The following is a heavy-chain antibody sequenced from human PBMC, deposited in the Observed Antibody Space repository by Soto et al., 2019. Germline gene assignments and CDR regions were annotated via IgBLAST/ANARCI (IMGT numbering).Heavy chain of an antibody. J-gene: IGHJ3*02. Sequence: EVQLLESGGGLVQPGGSLRLSCAASGFTFSNYVMNWVRQAPGKGLEWVSTISCSADKTFYADSVKGRFPISRDNSRDTLFLQMNSLRADDAAVYYCARRARTATTNWVAFDIWGQGTMVTVSS. CDR1: GFTFSNYV. V-gene: IGHV3-23*01. CDR3: ARRARTATTNWVAFDI. CDR2: ISCSADKT. D-gene: IGHD1-7*01.